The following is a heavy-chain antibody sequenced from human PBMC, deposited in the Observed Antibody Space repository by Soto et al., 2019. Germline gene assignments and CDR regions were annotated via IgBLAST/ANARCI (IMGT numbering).Heavy chain of an antibody. Sequence: EVQLVESGGGLVQPGGSLRLSCAASGFTFSSYSMNWVRQAPGKGLEWVSYISSSSSTIYYADSVKGRFTISRDNAKNSLYLQMNSPRDEDTAVYYCGGDSSGYYYPDVFDIWGQGTMVTVSS. D-gene: IGHD3-22*01. CDR2: ISSSSSTI. CDR3: GGDSSGYYYPDVFDI. V-gene: IGHV3-48*02. J-gene: IGHJ3*02. CDR1: GFTFSSYS.